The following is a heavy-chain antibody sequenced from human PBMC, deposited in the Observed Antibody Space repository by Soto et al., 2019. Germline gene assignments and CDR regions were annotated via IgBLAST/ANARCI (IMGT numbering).Heavy chain of an antibody. J-gene: IGHJ4*02. Sequence: QVQLVESGGGVVQPGRSLRLSCAASGFTFSSYGMHWVRQAPGKGLEWVAVISYDGSNKYYADSVKGRFTISRDNSKNTLYLQMNSLRAEDTAVYYCAKSALVVVAATVDYWGQGTLVTVSS. V-gene: IGHV3-30*18. CDR3: AKSALVVVAATVDY. CDR1: GFTFSSYG. D-gene: IGHD2-15*01. CDR2: ISYDGSNK.